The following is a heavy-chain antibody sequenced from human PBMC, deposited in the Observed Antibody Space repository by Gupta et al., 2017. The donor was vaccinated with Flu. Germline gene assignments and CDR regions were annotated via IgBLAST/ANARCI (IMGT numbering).Heavy chain of an antibody. Sequence: SGYTFTTFGISWVRQAPGQGLEWMGWISTYNGDTKYAQKFQDRVTMTTDSSTNTVYLHLTXLXSDDTAXYYCAREGDIVLLVGADHWGQGTRVIVSS. CDR3: AREGDIVLLVGADH. CDR2: ISTYNGDT. CDR1: GYTFTTFG. J-gene: IGHJ4*02. D-gene: IGHD2-8*01. V-gene: IGHV1-18*01.